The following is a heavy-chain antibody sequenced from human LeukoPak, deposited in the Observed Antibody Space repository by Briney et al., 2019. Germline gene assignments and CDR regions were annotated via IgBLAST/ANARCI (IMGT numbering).Heavy chain of an antibody. CDR2: IYSVDSP. J-gene: IGHJ4*02. CDR1: GFTVSSKY. V-gene: IGHV3-53*01. D-gene: IGHD5-12*01. Sequence: GGSLRLSCAASGFTVSSKYLSWVRQAPGKGLECVSIIYSVDSPGYADAVKGRFTVSSDNSKNTLFLQMNSLRADDTSVYYCATVGGYVSHFDYWGQGTLVTVSS. CDR3: ATVGGYVSHFDY.